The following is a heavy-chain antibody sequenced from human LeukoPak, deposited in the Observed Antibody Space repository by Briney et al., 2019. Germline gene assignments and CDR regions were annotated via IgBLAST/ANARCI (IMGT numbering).Heavy chain of an antibody. Sequence: GESLKVSSKGSGYSFTTYWIGWVRQMPGKGLEWMGIIYPGDSDTRYSLSFQGQVTISADKSISTAYLQWSSLKASDTAMYYCARGPDYYGELYFDYWGQGTLVTVSS. D-gene: IGHD3-10*01. J-gene: IGHJ4*02. V-gene: IGHV5-51*01. CDR3: ARGPDYYGELYFDY. CDR1: GYSFTTYW. CDR2: IYPGDSDT.